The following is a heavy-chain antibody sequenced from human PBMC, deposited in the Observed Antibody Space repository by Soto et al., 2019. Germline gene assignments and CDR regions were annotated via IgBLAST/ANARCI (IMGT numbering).Heavy chain of an antibody. CDR3: ARGNYDSSGYYSY. J-gene: IGHJ4*02. V-gene: IGHV4-30-4*01. D-gene: IGHD3-22*01. CDR2: IYYSGST. CDR1: GGTISSGDYY. Sequence: SETLSLTCTVSGGTISSGDYYWRWIRQPPGKGLEWIGYIYYSGSTYYNPSLKSRVTISVDTSKNQFSLKLSSVTAADTAVYYCARGNYDSSGYYSYWGQGTLVTVSS.